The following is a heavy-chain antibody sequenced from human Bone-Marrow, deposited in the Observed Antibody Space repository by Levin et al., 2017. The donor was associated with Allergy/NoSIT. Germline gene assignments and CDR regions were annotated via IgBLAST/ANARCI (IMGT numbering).Heavy chain of an antibody. J-gene: IGHJ4*02. Sequence: GGSLRLSCAASGFTFTTYWLSWVRQAPGKGLEWVADIKQDGSEQYYVDSVKGRFTISRDNAKNSLYLQMNSLRAEDTAVYYCARNLFDNSGLRFDYWGQGTLVTVSS. CDR1: GFTFTTYW. V-gene: IGHV3-7*04. CDR3: ARNLFDNSGLRFDY. CDR2: IKQDGSEQ. D-gene: IGHD6-25*01.